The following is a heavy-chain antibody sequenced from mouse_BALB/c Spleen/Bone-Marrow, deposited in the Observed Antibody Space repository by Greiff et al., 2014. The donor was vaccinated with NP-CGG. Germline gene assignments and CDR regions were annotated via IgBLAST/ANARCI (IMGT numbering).Heavy chain of an antibody. J-gene: IGHJ2*01. Sequence: VQLQQSGAVLVRPGTSVKVSCKASGYAFTDYLMEWLKQRPGQGLEWIGVINPESGSTNYNEKFKDKATLTADKSSSTAYMQLSSLTSDGAAVYFCARYDGYFDYWGQGTILTVSS. CDR3: ARYDGYFDY. V-gene: IGHV1-54*01. CDR1: GYAFTDYL. D-gene: IGHD2-3*01. CDR2: INPESGST.